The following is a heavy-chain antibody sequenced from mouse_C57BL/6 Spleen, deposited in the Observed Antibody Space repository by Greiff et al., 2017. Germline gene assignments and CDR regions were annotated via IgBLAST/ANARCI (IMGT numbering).Heavy chain of an antibody. J-gene: IGHJ2*01. CDR1: GYTFTSYW. V-gene: IGHV1-64*01. CDR2: IHPNSGST. CDR3: ARRGHYYGSSYGVDY. D-gene: IGHD1-1*01. Sequence: QVQLQQPGAELVKPGASVKLSCKASGYTFTSYWMHWVKQRPGQGLEWIGMIHPNSGSTNYNEKFKSKATLTVDKSSSTAYMQLSSLTSEDSAVYYCARRGHYYGSSYGVDYWGQGTTLTVSS.